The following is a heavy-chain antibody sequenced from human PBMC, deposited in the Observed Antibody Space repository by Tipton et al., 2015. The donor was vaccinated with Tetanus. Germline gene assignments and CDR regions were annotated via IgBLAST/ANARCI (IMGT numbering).Heavy chain of an antibody. D-gene: IGHD3-10*01. CDR3: ARLPKHYSASGSA. CDR2: IYPHDSDA. J-gene: IGHJ5*02. Sequence: QSGAEVKKPGESLKISCQGSGYRFANYWIGWVRQMPGKGLEWMGIIYPHDSDATYSPSFQGHVAISLDKSISTAYLQWSSLKASDTAIYFCARLPKHYSASGSAWGQGTQVTVSS. V-gene: IGHV5-51*01. CDR1: GYRFANYW.